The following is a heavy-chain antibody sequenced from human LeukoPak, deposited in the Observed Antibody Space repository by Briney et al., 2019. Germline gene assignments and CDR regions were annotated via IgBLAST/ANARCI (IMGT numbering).Heavy chain of an antibody. Sequence: SETLSLTCAVSGGSISSSNWWSWVRQPPGKGLEWIGEIYHSGSTNYNPSLKSRVTISVDKSKNQFSLKLSSVTAADTAVYYCSRLRRQCSSTSCYVYYYYYYMDVWGKGTTVTVSS. CDR3: SRLRRQCSSTSCYVYYYYYYMDV. V-gene: IGHV4-4*02. CDR2: IYHSGST. CDR1: GGSISSSNW. J-gene: IGHJ6*03. D-gene: IGHD2-2*01.